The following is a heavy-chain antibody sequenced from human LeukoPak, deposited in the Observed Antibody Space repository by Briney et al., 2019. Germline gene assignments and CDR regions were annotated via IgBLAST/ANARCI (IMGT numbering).Heavy chain of an antibody. J-gene: IGHJ4*02. D-gene: IGHD4-17*01. V-gene: IGHV3-30*03. CDR1: GFTFSSYG. Sequence: GRSLRLSCAASGFTFSSYGMHWVRQAPGKGLEWVAVISYDGSNKYYADSVKGRFTISRDNSKNTLYLQMNSLRAEDTAVYYCASLSYGDYDFDYWGQGTLVTVSS. CDR2: ISYDGSNK. CDR3: ASLSYGDYDFDY.